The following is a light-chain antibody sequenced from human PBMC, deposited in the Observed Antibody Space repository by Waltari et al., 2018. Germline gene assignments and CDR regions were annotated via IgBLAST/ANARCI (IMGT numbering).Light chain of an antibody. CDR3: LLFYGGAYV. Sequence: QTVVTQEPSLTVSPGGTVTLTCASSTGEVTSGSFPTWFQQRPGQPPRSLIYSANNKHSWTPARFSGSLIGGKAALTLSGVQPEDEAEYYCLLFYGGAYVFGTGTKLTVL. J-gene: IGLJ1*01. CDR1: TGEVTSGSF. CDR2: SAN. V-gene: IGLV7-43*01.